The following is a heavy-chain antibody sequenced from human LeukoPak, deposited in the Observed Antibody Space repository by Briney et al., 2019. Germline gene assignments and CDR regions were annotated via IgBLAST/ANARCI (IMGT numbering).Heavy chain of an antibody. V-gene: IGHV1-2*02. CDR2: INPNSGGR. D-gene: IGHD6-19*01. J-gene: IGHJ4*02. Sequence: ASVKVSCKASGYTFTGYYIHWVRQAPGQGLGWMGWINPNSGGRKYAQKFQGRVTMTRDTSMSTVYMELSRLTSDDTAVYYCASTLTVVGTLDYWGQGTLVPLSS. CDR1: GYTFTGYY. CDR3: ASTLTVVGTLDY.